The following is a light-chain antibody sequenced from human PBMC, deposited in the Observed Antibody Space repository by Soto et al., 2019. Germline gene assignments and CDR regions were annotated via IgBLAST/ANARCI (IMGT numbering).Light chain of an antibody. CDR1: SDDVGAYDY. J-gene: IGLJ2*01. CDR3: CAYAYSHVV. Sequence: QSALTQPPSVSGSPGQSVTISCTGTSDDVGAYDYVSWYQQHPGKAPKRMIYAVTKRPSGVPDRFSGSKSGNTASLTISGLQAEDEADYYCCAYAYSHVVFGSGTKLTVL. CDR2: AVT. V-gene: IGLV2-11*01.